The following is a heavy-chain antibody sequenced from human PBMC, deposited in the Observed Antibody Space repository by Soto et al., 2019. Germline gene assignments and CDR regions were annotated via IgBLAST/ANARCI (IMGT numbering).Heavy chain of an antibody. D-gene: IGHD6-13*01. CDR3: AREHLLLAAAGTYFGMDV. CDR2: TYYRSKWYN. Sequence: SQTLSLTCAISGDSVSSNSAAWNWIRQSPSRGLEWLGRTYYRSKWYNDYAVSVKSRITINPDTSKNQFSLQLNSVTPGDTAVYYCAREHLLLAAAGTYFGMDVWGQGTTVTVSS. V-gene: IGHV6-1*01. CDR1: GDSVSSNSAA. J-gene: IGHJ6*02.